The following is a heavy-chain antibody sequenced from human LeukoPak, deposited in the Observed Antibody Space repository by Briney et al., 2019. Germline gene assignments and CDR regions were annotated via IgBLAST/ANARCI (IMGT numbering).Heavy chain of an antibody. D-gene: IGHD6-19*01. CDR1: GGSISSSIYY. CDR3: TSRQWVYYYMDV. V-gene: IGHV4-39*01. Sequence: SETLSLTCTVSGGSISSSIYYWGWIRQPPGKGLEWIGSISYSGSTYYNPSLKSRVTISVDTSKNQFSLKLSSVTAADTAVYYCTSRQWVYYYMDVWGKGTTVTVSS. CDR2: ISYSGST. J-gene: IGHJ6*03.